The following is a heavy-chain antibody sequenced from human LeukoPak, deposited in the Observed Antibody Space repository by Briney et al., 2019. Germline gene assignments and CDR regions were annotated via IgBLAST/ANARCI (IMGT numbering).Heavy chain of an antibody. CDR3: ARKYGDYYYYGMDV. D-gene: IGHD4-17*01. CDR1: GFTVSSNY. Sequence: GGSLRLSCAASGFTVSSNYMSWVRQAPGKGLEWVSVICSGGSTYYADSVKGRFTISRDNSKNTLYLQMNSLRAEDTAVYYCARKYGDYYYYGMDVWGQGTTVTVSS. CDR2: ICSGGST. J-gene: IGHJ6*02. V-gene: IGHV3-66*01.